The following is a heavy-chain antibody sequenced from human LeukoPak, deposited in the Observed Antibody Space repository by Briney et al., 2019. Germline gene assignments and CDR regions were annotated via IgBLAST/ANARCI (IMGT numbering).Heavy chain of an antibody. CDR1: GFTFSYYA. Sequence: GTSLRLSCATSGFTFSYYAMHWVRQAPGKGLEWVAVIWNDGSDKYYGDSVKGRFTISRDKSEKTVYLQMNTLRVEDTAVYYCAKDDERGFDFSNSLESWGQGTLVTVSS. V-gene: IGHV3-33*03. CDR2: IWNDGSDK. J-gene: IGHJ4*02. CDR3: AKDDERGFDFSNSLES. D-gene: IGHD4-11*01.